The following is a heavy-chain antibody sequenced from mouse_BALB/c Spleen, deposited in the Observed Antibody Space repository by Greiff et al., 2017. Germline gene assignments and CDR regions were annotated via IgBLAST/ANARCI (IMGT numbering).Heavy chain of an antibody. CDR2: IDPANGNT. CDR3: APYDYDDAMDY. D-gene: IGHD2-4*01. J-gene: IGHJ4*01. Sequence: EVQGVESGAELVKPGASVKLSCTASGFNIKDTYMHWVKQRPEQGLEWIGRIDPANGNTKYDPKFQGKATITADTSSNTAYLQLSSLTSEDTAVYYCAPYDYDDAMDYWGQGTSVTVSS. V-gene: IGHV14-3*02. CDR1: GFNIKDTY.